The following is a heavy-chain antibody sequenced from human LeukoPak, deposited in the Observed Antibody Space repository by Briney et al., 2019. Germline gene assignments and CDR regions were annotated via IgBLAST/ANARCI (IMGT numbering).Heavy chain of an antibody. J-gene: IGHJ6*03. CDR1: GGSISSYY. Sequence: PSETLSLTCTVSGGSISSYYWSWIRQPPGKGLEWIGYIYTSGSTNYNPSLKSRVTISVDTSKNQFSLKLSSVTAADTAVYYCARHRRDSYYYYYMDVWGKGTTVTVSS. CDR2: IYTSGST. CDR3: ARHRRDSYYYYYMDV. D-gene: IGHD5-24*01. V-gene: IGHV4-4*09.